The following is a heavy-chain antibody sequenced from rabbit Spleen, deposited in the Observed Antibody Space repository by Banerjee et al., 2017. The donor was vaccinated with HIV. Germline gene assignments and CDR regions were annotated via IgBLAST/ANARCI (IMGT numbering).Heavy chain of an antibody. CDR1: GFDFSRTG. Sequence: QEQLMESGGGLVQPGGSLKLSCKASGFDFSRTGVSWVRQAPGKGLEWIGYIDLLFGTTYYANWVNGRFTISSHNAQNTLYLQLHSLTAADTATYFCVRDLVGVIGWNFYLWGQGTLVTVS. CDR3: VRDLVGVIGWNFYL. V-gene: IGHV1S47*01. D-gene: IGHD5-1*01. CDR2: IDLLFGTT. J-gene: IGHJ3*01.